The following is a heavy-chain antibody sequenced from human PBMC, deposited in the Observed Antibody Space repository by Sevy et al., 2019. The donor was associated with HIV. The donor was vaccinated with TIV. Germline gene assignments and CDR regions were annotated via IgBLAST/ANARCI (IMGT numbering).Heavy chain of an antibody. D-gene: IGHD4-17*01. CDR2: IKQDGSEK. V-gene: IGHV3-7*03. J-gene: IGHJ6*02. Sequence: GGSLRLSCAASGCSFNNFWMSWVRQAPGKGLEWVANIKQDGSEKYYVYSVKGRFTIFRDNAKNSLYLQMNSLRAEDTAVYYCARVPYYGEGYYYGMDVWGQGITVTVSS. CDR3: ARVPYYGEGYYYGMDV. CDR1: GCSFNNFW.